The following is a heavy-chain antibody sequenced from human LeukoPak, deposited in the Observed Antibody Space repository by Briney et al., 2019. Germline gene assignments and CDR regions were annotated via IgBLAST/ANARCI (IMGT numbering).Heavy chain of an antibody. Sequence: ASVKVSCKASGYTFTSNYIHWVRQAPGQGLEWMGMIYPRDGSTSYAQKFQGRVTVTRDTSTSTVHMELSGLRSEDTAVYYCARDWGPFGVVIMFDYWGQGTLVTVSS. V-gene: IGHV1-46*01. J-gene: IGHJ4*02. D-gene: IGHD3-3*01. CDR3: ARDWGPFGVVIMFDY. CDR2: IYPRDGST. CDR1: GYTFTSNY.